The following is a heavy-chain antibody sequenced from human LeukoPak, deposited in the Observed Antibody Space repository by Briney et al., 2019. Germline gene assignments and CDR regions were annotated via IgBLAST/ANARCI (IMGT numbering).Heavy chain of an antibody. J-gene: IGHJ4*02. CDR1: GYTFTSYD. CDR3: ARVGANYDFWSGYYAGGYFDY. Sequence: ASVKVSCKASGYTFTSYDINWVQQATGQGLEWMGWMNPNSGNTGYAQKFQGRVTMTRNTSISTAYMELSSLRSEDTAVYYCARVGANYDFWSGYYAGGYFDYWGQGTLVTVSS. V-gene: IGHV1-8*01. CDR2: MNPNSGNT. D-gene: IGHD3-3*01.